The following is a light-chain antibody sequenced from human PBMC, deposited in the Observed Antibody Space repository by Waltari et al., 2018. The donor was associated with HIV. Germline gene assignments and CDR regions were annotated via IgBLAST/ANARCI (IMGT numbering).Light chain of an antibody. CDR2: CNS. CDR1: SSNTGAGYE. CDR3: QSYDSSLSGSV. V-gene: IGLV1-40*01. Sequence: QSVLTQPPSVSGAPGQRVPISCTGSSSNTGAGYEVHWYQQLPGTAPKLRIECNSNRPSGVPDRFSGSKSGTSASLAITGLQAEDEADYYCQSYDSSLSGSVFGGGTKLTVL. J-gene: IGLJ3*02.